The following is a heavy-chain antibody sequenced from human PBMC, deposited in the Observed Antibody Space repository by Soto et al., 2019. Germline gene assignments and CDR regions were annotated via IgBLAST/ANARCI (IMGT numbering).Heavy chain of an antibody. D-gene: IGHD3-3*01. V-gene: IGHV4-59*08. CDR1: GGSITSSY. J-gene: IGHJ6*02. Sequence: SETLSLTCTVSGGSITSSYWSWIRRPPGKGLEWIAYIYDTGISGYTPSTSYNPSLKSRVTMSVDTSKNQLSLKLSSVTAADTAVYYCASLRFLEWLSPHYYGMDVWGQGTTVTVSS. CDR3: ASLRFLEWLSPHYYGMDV. CDR2: IYDTGISGYTPST.